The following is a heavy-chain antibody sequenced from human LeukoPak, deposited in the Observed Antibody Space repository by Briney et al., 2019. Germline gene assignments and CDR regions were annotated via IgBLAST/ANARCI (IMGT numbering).Heavy chain of an antibody. J-gene: IGHJ5*02. V-gene: IGHV3-48*04. Sequence: PGGSLRLSCAASGFTFSSYSMNWVRQAPGKGLEWVSYISSSSTIYYADSVKGRFTISRDNAKNSLYLQMNSLRAEDTAVYYCARVSYDSSGYYYERGSWFDPWGQGTLVTVSS. CDR1: GFTFSSYS. D-gene: IGHD3-22*01. CDR2: ISSSSTI. CDR3: ARVSYDSSGYYYERGSWFDP.